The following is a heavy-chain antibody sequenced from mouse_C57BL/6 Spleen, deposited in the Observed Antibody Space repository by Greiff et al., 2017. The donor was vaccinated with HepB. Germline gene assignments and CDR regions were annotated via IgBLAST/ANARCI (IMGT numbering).Heavy chain of an antibody. CDR2: IEPSDSYT. CDR1: GYTFTSYW. CDR3: AYGNYGY. V-gene: IGHV1-69*01. Sequence: QVQLKQPGAELVMPGASVKLSCKASGYTFTSYWMHWVKQRPGQGLEWIGEIEPSDSYTNYNQKFKGKSTLTVDKSSSTAYMQLSSLTSEDSAVYYCAYGNYGYWGQGTTLTVSS. J-gene: IGHJ2*01. D-gene: IGHD2-10*02.